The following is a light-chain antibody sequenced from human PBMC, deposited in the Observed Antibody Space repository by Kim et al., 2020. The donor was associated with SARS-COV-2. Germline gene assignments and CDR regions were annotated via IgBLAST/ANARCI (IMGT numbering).Light chain of an antibody. CDR1: SIGSKR. V-gene: IGLV3-21*04. CDR2: YDS. CDR3: QVWDSSSDHRVV. J-gene: IGLJ2*01. Sequence: PGKTARITCGGNSIGSKRVHWYQQKPGQAPVLVISYDSDRPSGIPERFSGSNSGNTATLTINRVETEDEADYYCQVWDSSSDHRVVFGGGTQLTVL.